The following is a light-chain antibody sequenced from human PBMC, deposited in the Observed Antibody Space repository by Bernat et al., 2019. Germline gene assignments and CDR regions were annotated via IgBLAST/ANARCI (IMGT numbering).Light chain of an antibody. V-gene: IGLV1-40*01. CDR1: SSNIGAGYD. CDR3: QSYDSSLSGSV. J-gene: IGLJ2*01. CDR2: GNT. Sequence: QSVLTQPPSVSGAPGQRVTISCTGSSSNIGAGYDVHWYQQLPGTAPKLLMYGNTNRPSGVPDRFPGSRSGTSASLAITGLQAEDEADYYCQSYDSSLSGSVFGGGTKLTVL.